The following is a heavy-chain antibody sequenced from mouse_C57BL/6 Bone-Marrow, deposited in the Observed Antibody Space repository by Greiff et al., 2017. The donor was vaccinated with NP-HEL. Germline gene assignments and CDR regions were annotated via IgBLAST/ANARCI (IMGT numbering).Heavy chain of an antibody. Sequence: QVQLQQPGAELVKPGASVKLSCKASGYTFTSYWMQWVKQRPGQGLEWIGEIDPSDSYTNYNQKFKGKATLTVDTSSSTAYMQLISLTSEDSAVYYCARDHDLYLYFDVWGTGTTVTVSS. J-gene: IGHJ1*03. D-gene: IGHD2-12*01. V-gene: IGHV1-50*01. CDR1: GYTFTSYW. CDR2: IDPSDSYT. CDR3: ARDHDLYLYFDV.